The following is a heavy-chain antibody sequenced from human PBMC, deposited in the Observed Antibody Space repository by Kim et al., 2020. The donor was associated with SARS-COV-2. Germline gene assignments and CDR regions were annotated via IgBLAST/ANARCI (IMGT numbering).Heavy chain of an antibody. Sequence: SETLSLTCAVYGGSFSGYYWSWIRQPPGKGLEWIGEINHSGSTNYNPSLKSRVTISVDTSKNQFSLKLSSVTAADTAVYYCARGGMVRGVISDYWGQGTLVTVSS. CDR1: GGSFSGYY. CDR3: ARGGMVRGVISDY. CDR2: INHSGST. D-gene: IGHD3-10*01. V-gene: IGHV4-34*01. J-gene: IGHJ4*02.